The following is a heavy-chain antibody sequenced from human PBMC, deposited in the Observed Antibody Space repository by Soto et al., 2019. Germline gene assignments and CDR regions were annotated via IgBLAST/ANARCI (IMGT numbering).Heavy chain of an antibody. Sequence: ASVKVSCKASGYTFTSYGISWVRQAPGQGLEWMGWISAYNGNTNYAQKLQGRVTMTTDTSTSTAYMELRSLRSDDTAVYYCARISMVRGVIIIVLDYWGQGTLVTVSS. D-gene: IGHD3-10*01. CDR3: ARISMVRGVIIIVLDY. J-gene: IGHJ4*02. CDR2: ISAYNGNT. V-gene: IGHV1-18*01. CDR1: GYTFTSYG.